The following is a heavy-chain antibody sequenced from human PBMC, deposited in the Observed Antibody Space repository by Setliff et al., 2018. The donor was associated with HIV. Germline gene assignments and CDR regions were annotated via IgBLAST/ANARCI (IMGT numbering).Heavy chain of an antibody. CDR3: ARVPTSSWYVTTQRTKEYFHH. Sequence: HPGGSLRLSCAASGFTVSTYYMSWVRQAPGKGMEWVSTIYSGCSTYHADSVKGRFTLSRDTSKNTLFLQMNSLRPEDAAVYYCARVPTSSWYVTTQRTKEYFHHWGQGTLVTVSS. V-gene: IGHV3-66*02. J-gene: IGHJ1*01. CDR1: GFTVSTYY. CDR2: IYSGCST. D-gene: IGHD6-13*01.